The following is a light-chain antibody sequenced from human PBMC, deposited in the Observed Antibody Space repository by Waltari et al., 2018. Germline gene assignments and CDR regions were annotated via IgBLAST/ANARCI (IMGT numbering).Light chain of an antibody. CDR1: SSDVGGYNY. Sequence: QSALTQPASVSGSPGQSITISCTGASSDVGGYNYVSWYQQHPDKAPKLMIYEVSNRPSGVSNRFSGSKSGNTASLTISGLQAEDEADYYCSSYTSSSTKVFGGGTNVTVL. CDR3: SSYTSSSTKV. J-gene: IGLJ3*02. V-gene: IGLV2-14*01. CDR2: EVS.